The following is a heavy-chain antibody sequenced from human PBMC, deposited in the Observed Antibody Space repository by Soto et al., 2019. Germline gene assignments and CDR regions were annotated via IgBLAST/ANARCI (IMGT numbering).Heavy chain of an antibody. Sequence: ASVKVSCKAAGGTFSSYGISWVRQAPGQGLEWIGGSIPDNGNANYAEKFQGRVTVTTDTSTTTAYMELTSLRSDDTAVYYCARDVWSLTVTGGIDYWGQGTLVTVSS. CDR3: ARDVWSLTVTGGIDY. D-gene: IGHD2-8*02. CDR2: SIPDNGNA. CDR1: GGTFSSYG. V-gene: IGHV1-18*01. J-gene: IGHJ4*02.